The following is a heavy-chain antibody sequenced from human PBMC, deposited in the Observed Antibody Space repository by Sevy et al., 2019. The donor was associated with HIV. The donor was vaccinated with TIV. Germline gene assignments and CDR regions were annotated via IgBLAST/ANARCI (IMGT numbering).Heavy chain of an antibody. J-gene: IGHJ4*02. Sequence: ASVKGSCKASGYTFTGYYMHWVRQAPGPGLEWMGWVNPDSGGPNYAPKFQGRVTLTRDTSISKAYMELSRLKSDDTAAYYCGRDDREGYFDYWGQGTLVTVSS. CDR3: GRDDREGYFDY. CDR1: GYTFTGYY. CDR2: VNPDSGGP. V-gene: IGHV1-2*02.